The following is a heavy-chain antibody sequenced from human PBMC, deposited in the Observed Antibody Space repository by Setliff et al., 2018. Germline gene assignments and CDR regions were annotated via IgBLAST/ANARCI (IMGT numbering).Heavy chain of an antibody. CDR3: ASRRTGPGGWFDY. Sequence: SETLSLTCTVSGGSVSSSSYYWGWIRQPPGKGLEWIGTIYYSGTTYYSPSLQSRVTISVDTSKNQFSLKLTSVTAADTAIYSCASRRTGPGGWFDYWGQGTLFTVSS. J-gene: IGHJ5*01. V-gene: IGHV4-39*01. D-gene: IGHD1-26*01. CDR2: IYYSGTT. CDR1: GGSVSSSSYY.